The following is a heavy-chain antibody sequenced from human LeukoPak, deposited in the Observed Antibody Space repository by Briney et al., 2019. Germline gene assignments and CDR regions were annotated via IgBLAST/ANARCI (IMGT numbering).Heavy chain of an antibody. V-gene: IGHV4-59*08. CDR1: GGSISSYY. CDR3: ARRDLFYWYFDL. D-gene: IGHD2-21*01. Sequence: SETLPLTCTVSGGSISSYYWSWIRQTPGKGLEWIGYIYYSGSTNYNPSLKSRVTISVDTSKNQFSLKLSSVTAADTAVYYCARRDLFYWYFDLWGRGTLVTVSS. CDR2: IYYSGST. J-gene: IGHJ2*01.